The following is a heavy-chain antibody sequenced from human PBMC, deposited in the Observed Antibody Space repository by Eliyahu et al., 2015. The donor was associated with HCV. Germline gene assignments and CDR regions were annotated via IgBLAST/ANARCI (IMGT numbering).Heavy chain of an antibody. V-gene: IGHV3-33*01. Sequence: QVQLVESGGGVVQPGRSLRLSCAASVFTFSXYGMHWVRXAPGKGLEWVAVIWYDGSNKNYVDSVKGRFTISRDNSKNTLYLQMNSLRAEDTAVYYCGRDSMVLTSGAFDIWGQGTMVIVSS. CDR2: IWYDGSNK. J-gene: IGHJ3*02. CDR1: VFTFSXYG. D-gene: IGHD2-8*01. CDR3: GRDSMVLTSGAFDI.